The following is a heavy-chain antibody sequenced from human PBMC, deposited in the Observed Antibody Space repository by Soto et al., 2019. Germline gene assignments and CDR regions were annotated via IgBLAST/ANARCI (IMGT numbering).Heavy chain of an antibody. V-gene: IGHV1-69*06. CDR2: IIPIFGTA. CDR3: AREYPSITMVRGVIKRDYYYYYGMDV. J-gene: IGHJ6*02. D-gene: IGHD3-10*01. CDR1: VGTFSSYA. Sequence: ASVKVSCKASVGTFSSYAISWVRQAPGQGLEWMGGIIPIFGTANYAQKFQGRVTITADKSTSTAYMELSSLRSEDTAVYYCAREYPSITMVRGVIKRDYYYYYGMDVWGQGTTVTVSS.